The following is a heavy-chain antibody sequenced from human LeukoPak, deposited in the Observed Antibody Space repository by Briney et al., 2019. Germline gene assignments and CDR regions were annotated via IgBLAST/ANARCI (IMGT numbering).Heavy chain of an antibody. CDR3: AREVTPYY. V-gene: IGHV3-7*01. D-gene: IGHD2-21*02. CDR2: IKQDGSEK. CDR1: GFTLTIYW. Sequence: GGSLRLSCAASGFTLTIYWMSWVRQAPGKGLEWVANIKQDGSEKYYVDSVKGRFTISRDNAKNSLYLQMNSLRAEDTAVYYCAREVTPYYWGQGTLVTVSS. J-gene: IGHJ4*02.